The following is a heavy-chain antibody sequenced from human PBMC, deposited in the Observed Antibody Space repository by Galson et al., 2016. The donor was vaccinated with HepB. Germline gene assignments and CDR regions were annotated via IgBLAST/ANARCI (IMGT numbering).Heavy chain of an antibody. CDR3: AREPTWHNWFDP. J-gene: IGHJ5*02. D-gene: IGHD2/OR15-2a*01. Sequence: ETLSLTCAVSGGSIRGSNWWTWVRQPPGKGLEWIGEIYHSGRTNYNPSLKSRVTISVATSKNQFSLRLYSVTAADTAVYYCAREPTWHNWFDPWGQGALVTVSS. CDR1: GGSIRGSNW. V-gene: IGHV4-4*02. CDR2: IYHSGRT.